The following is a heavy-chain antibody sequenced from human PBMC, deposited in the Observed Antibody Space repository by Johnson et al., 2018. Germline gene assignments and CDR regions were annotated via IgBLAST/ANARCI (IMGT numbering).Heavy chain of an antibody. CDR2: IWYDGSNK. D-gene: IGHD3-22*01. CDR1: GFPFSSYG. J-gene: IGHJ3*02. V-gene: IGHV3-33*08. Sequence: QVQLVQSGGGVVQPGRSLRLSCAASGFPFSSYGMHWVRQAPGKGLEWVAVIWYDGSNKYYADSVKGRFTISRANSKNTLSLQMNSLRAEDTAVYYWATLRADYYDSSGYEAFDIWGQGTMVTVSS. CDR3: ATLRADYYDSSGYEAFDI.